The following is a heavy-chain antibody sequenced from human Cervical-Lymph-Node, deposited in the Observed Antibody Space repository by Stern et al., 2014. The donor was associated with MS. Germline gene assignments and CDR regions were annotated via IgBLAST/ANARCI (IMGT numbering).Heavy chain of an antibody. J-gene: IGHJ1*01. D-gene: IGHD4-17*01. CDR2: IYHTGTT. Sequence: QLQLQESGPGLVKPSGTLSLTCAVSGGSITTSTWWTWVRQPPGKGLEWIGEIYHTGTTNYNPSPKRVSISVDKSKNQFSLKLRSVTAADTAFYYCTRGIYGDYGEWGQGTLVTVSS. CDR3: TRGIYGDYGE. CDR1: GGSITTSTW. V-gene: IGHV4-4*02.